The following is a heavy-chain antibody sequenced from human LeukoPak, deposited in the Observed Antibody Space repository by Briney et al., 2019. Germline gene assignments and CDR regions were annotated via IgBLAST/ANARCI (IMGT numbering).Heavy chain of an antibody. V-gene: IGHV4-38-2*01. J-gene: IGHJ5*02. CDR2: IYHSGST. Sequence: SETLSLTCAVSGYSISSGYYWGWIRQPPGKGLEWIGSIYHSGSTYYNPSLKSRVTISVDTSTNQFSLKLSSVTAADTAVYYCARRWGGSGTWFDPWGQGTLVTVSS. D-gene: IGHD6-25*01. CDR1: GYSISSGYY. CDR3: ARRWGGSGTWFDP.